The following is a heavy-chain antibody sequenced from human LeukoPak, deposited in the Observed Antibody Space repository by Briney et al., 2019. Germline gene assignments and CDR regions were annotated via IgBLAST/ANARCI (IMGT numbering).Heavy chain of an antibody. D-gene: IGHD6-13*01. CDR1: GFAFSSYG. CDR2: ISYDGSNK. J-gene: IGHJ6*04. CDR3: ARRAAAGTGLDYYYYGMDV. Sequence: HPGRSLRLSCAASGFAFSSYGMHWVRQAPGKGLEWVAVISYDGSNKYYADSVKGRFTISRDNSKNTLYLQMNSLRAEDTAVYYCARRAAAGTGLDYYYYGMDVWGKGTTVTVSS. V-gene: IGHV3-30*03.